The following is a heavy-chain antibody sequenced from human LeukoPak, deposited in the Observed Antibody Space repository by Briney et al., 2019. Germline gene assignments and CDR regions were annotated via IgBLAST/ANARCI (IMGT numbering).Heavy chain of an antibody. Sequence: ASVKVSCKASGGTFSSYTITWVRQAPGQGLEWMGRIIPILGIANYAQKFQGRVTITADKSTSTAYMELSSLRSEDTAVYYCASDRERYYYDSSGSDYYYYGMDVWGQGTTVTVSS. CDR3: ASDRERYYYDSSGSDYYYYGMDV. V-gene: IGHV1-69*02. D-gene: IGHD3-22*01. CDR1: GGTFSSYT. CDR2: IIPILGIA. J-gene: IGHJ6*02.